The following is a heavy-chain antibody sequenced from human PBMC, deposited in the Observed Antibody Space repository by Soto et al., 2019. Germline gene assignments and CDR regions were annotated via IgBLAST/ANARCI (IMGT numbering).Heavy chain of an antibody. V-gene: IGHV5-51*03. J-gene: IGHJ6*02. CDR1: CLKKNSFW. CDR3: ARPLGVPLHGRTTFYYGLDV. Sequence: EVQLVQSGAEVKRPGESLKISYAVFCLKKNSFWIGWVRQMPGKGLEWMGIIYPRDSEIRYGPSFQGQVTISADTSISTAYLQRTRLKASDTAMYYCARPLGVPLHGRTTFYYGLDVWGQGTTVTVYS. D-gene: IGHD3-3*01. CDR2: IYPRDSEI.